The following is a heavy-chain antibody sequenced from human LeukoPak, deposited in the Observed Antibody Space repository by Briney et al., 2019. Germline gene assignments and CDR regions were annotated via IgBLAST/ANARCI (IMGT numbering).Heavy chain of an antibody. CDR3: ARDPLSSGTPFDY. CDR1: GFTFSSYG. V-gene: IGHV3-33*01. J-gene: IGHJ4*02. Sequence: GRSLRLSCAASGFTFSSYGMHWVRQASGKGLEWVVVIWYDGSNKYYADSVKGRFTISRDNSKNTLYLQMNSLRAEDTAVYYCARDPLSSGTPFDYWGQGTLVTVSS. CDR2: IWYDGSNK. D-gene: IGHD6-19*01.